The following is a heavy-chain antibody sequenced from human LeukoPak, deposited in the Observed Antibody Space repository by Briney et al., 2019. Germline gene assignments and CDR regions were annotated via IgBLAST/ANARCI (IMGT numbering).Heavy chain of an antibody. J-gene: IGHJ4*02. D-gene: IGHD3-10*02. Sequence: PSETLSLTCAVYGGSLSVYYWGWIRHPPGRGLEWSGSVYYSGDTYYRPSLKSRVTISVDTSKNPFSLKLSSVTAAGTAVYYCARHVFGDYVPNVFDYWGQGTLVTVSS. CDR2: VYYSGDT. CDR1: GGSLSVYY. CDR3: ARHVFGDYVPNVFDY. V-gene: IGHV4-39*01.